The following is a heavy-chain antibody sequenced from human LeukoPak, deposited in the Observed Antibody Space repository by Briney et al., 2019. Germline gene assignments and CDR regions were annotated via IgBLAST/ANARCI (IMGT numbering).Heavy chain of an antibody. CDR3: AKQGAWEDTAMVGDLVD. CDR1: GFTFSRSG. J-gene: IGHJ4*02. Sequence: GGSLRLSCAASGFTFSRSGMHWVRQAPGKGLEWVAVVSNGGSNKYYADSVKGRFTISRDNSKNTLYLQMNSLRAEDTAVYYCAKQGAWEDTAMVGDLVDWGQGTLVTVSS. D-gene: IGHD5-18*01. CDR2: VSNGGSNK. V-gene: IGHV3-30*18.